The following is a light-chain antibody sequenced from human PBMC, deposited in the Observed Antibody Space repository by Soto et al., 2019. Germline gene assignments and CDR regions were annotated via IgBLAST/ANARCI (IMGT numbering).Light chain of an antibody. J-gene: IGKJ1*01. CDR2: GTS. V-gene: IGKV1-12*01. Sequence: DVLLTQSPSSLSATVGDRVTITCRASQSINRRVPWYQHTPGQAPKVLLHGTSALHPGVPSRFSGGGAGTEFTLTISSLQPEDFATYSCRPTRAFLRTFGQGPKV. CDR3: RPTRAFLRT. CDR1: QSINRR.